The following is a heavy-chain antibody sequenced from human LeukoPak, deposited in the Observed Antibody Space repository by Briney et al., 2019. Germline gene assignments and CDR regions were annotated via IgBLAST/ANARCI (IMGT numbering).Heavy chain of an antibody. CDR3: ARDLEGYCSGGSCYSHWFDP. Sequence: PSETLSLTCAVSGYSISSGYYWGWIRQPPGKGLEWIGSIYHSGSTYYNPSLKSRVTISVDTSKNQFSLKLSSVTAADTAVYYCARDLEGYCSGGSCYSHWFDPWGQGTLVTVSS. CDR2: IYHSGST. J-gene: IGHJ5*02. V-gene: IGHV4-38-2*02. D-gene: IGHD2-15*01. CDR1: GYSISSGYY.